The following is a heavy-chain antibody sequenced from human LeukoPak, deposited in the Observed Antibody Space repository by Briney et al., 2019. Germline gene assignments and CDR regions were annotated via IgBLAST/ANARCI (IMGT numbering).Heavy chain of an antibody. CDR1: GFTLSSYS. Sequence: GGCLRLSCAASGFTLSSYSMTWVRQAPGKGLEWVSSISSSSTYIYYADSLKDRFTISRDDAKNSLYLQMSSLRAEDTAVYYWARDGLRSNKLRFDYWGQGTLVTVSS. D-gene: IGHD1/OR15-1a*01. J-gene: IGHJ4*02. CDR2: ISSSSTYI. V-gene: IGHV3-21*01. CDR3: ARDGLRSNKLRFDY.